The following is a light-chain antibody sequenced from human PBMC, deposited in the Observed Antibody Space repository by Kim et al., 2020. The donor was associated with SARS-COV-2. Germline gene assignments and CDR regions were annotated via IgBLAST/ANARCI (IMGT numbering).Light chain of an antibody. CDR2: NDS. CDR3: QAWDNSNRV. J-gene: IGLJ3*02. CDR1: RLGDKY. V-gene: IGLV3-1*01. Sequence: SYELTQPPSVSVSPGQTASITCSGDRLGDKYASWYQQKPGQSPVLVIYNDSRRPSGIPERFSGSNSGNTATLTISGTQAIDEADYYCQAWDNSNRVFGGGTQLTVL.